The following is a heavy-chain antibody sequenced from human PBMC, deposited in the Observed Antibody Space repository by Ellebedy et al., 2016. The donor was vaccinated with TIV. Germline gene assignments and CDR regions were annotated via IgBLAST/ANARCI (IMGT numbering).Heavy chain of an antibody. CDR2: ISSSSSTI. J-gene: IGHJ4*02. D-gene: IGHD3-16*01. CDR1: GFTFSSYS. V-gene: IGHV3-48*02. CDR3: ARSIGGFIPY. Sequence: GESLKISCAASGFTFSSYSMNWVRQAPGKGLEWVSYISSSSSTIYYADSVKGRFTISRDNAKNSLYLQMNSLRDEDTAVYYCARSIGGFIPYWGQGTLVTVSS.